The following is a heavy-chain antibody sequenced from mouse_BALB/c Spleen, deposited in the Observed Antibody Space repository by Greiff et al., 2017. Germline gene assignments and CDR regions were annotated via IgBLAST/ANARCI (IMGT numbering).Heavy chain of an antibody. CDR3: APDPEGYAMDY. CDR1: GFNIKDTY. V-gene: IGHV14-3*02. CDR2: IDPANGNT. Sequence: VQLKESGAELVKPGASVKLSCTASGFNIKDTYMHWVKQRPEQGLEWIGRIDPANGNTKYDPKFQGKATITADTSSNTAYLQLSSLTSEDTAVYYCAPDPEGYAMDYWGQGTSVTVSS. J-gene: IGHJ4*01.